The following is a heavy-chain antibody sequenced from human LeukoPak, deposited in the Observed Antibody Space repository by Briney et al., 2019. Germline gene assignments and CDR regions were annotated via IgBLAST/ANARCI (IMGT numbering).Heavy chain of an antibody. J-gene: IGHJ4*02. V-gene: IGHV1-8*01. Sequence: ASVKVSCKASGYTFTTHDINWVRQATGQGLEWLGWMSPNSGDTGYAQKFQGRVTMTSDSSISTAFMELSSLRSEDTAIYYCVRTPPNWGFDYWGQGTLVTVSS. D-gene: IGHD3-16*01. CDR3: VRTPPNWGFDY. CDR2: MSPNSGDT. CDR1: GYTFTTHD.